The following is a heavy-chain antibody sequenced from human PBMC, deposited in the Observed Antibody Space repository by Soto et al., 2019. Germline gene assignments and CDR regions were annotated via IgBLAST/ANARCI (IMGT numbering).Heavy chain of an antibody. CDR2: IYPGDSDT. Sequence: GESLKISCKGSGYNFINYWIALVRQMPGQGLEWMGIIYPGDSDTRYSPSFQGQVTISADKSISTANLQWSSLKASDTAMYYCARLQYSSPDAFDIWGQGTMVTVSS. CDR1: GYNFINYW. J-gene: IGHJ3*02. D-gene: IGHD6-13*01. V-gene: IGHV5-51*01. CDR3: ARLQYSSPDAFDI.